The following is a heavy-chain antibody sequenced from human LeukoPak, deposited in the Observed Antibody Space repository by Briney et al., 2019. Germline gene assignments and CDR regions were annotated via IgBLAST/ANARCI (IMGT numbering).Heavy chain of an antibody. CDR2: IWYDGSNK. J-gene: IGHJ4*02. Sequence: GGSLRLSCAASGFTFSSYGMHWVRQAPGKGLEWVAVIWYDGSNKYYADSVKGRFTISRDNSKNTLYLQMNSLRAEDTAVYYCAKDFFYYYDSSGYYPFDYGGQGTLVTVSS. CDR3: AKDFFYYYDSSGYYPFDY. V-gene: IGHV3-33*06. D-gene: IGHD3-22*01. CDR1: GFTFSSYG.